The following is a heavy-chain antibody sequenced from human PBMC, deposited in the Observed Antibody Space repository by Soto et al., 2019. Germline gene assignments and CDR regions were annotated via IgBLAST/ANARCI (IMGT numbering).Heavy chain of an antibody. CDR2: IYPGPSHV. Sequence: GESLKISWRRSGNSFTTHWIGWVRQMPGKGLERMRLIYPGPSHVRYGPSFQGQVTISIARSTTSASLQWSSLKASDTAIYYCARLHYRSSFSFYWGQGTLVTVSS. J-gene: IGHJ4*02. V-gene: IGHV5-51*01. CDR3: ARLHYRSSFSFY. CDR1: GNSFTTHW. D-gene: IGHD6-6*01.